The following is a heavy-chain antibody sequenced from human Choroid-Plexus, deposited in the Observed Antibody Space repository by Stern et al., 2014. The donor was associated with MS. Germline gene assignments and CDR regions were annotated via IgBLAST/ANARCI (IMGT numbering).Heavy chain of an antibody. CDR2: VTYDGSNK. V-gene: IGHV3-30*18. CDR3: AKDRQYVTYFFDH. CDR1: GFTFGSCA. D-gene: IGHD2-21*02. Sequence: VHLVESGGGVVQPGRPLRLSCAASGFTFGSCAMHWVRQAPGKGLEWVAGVTYDGSNKYYADSVKGRCTVSRGNSQNTLYMQMSSLRAEDAAVDYCAKDRQYVTYFFDHWGQGSLVTVSS. J-gene: IGHJ5*02.